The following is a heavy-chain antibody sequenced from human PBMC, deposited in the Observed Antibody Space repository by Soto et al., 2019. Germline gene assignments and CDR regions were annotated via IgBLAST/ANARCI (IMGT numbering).Heavy chain of an antibody. CDR3: AKDIVSWYTSTWTEYGMDV. V-gene: IGHV3-9*01. CDR1: GFTFGDYA. CDR2: IGWNSATI. J-gene: IGHJ6*02. D-gene: IGHD6-13*01. Sequence: GGSLRLSCAASGFTFGDYAMHWVRQAPGKGLEWVSGIGWNSATIGYADSVKGRFTISRDNAKNSLYLQMNSLRGDDTALYYCAKDIVSWYTSTWTEYGMDVWGRGTTVTVSS.